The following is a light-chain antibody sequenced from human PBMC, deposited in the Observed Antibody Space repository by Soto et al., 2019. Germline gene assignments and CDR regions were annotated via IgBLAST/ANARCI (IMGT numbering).Light chain of an antibody. CDR3: QQYGRSPTT. V-gene: IGKV3-20*01. Sequence: EIVLTQSPGTLSLSPGERATLSCRASQSVSSSYLAWYQQKPGQAPRLLIYGASSRATGIPDRFSGSGSGTDFALTSSRLEPEDFAVYYCQQYGRSPTTFGQGTRLEIK. CDR2: GAS. J-gene: IGKJ5*01. CDR1: QSVSSSY.